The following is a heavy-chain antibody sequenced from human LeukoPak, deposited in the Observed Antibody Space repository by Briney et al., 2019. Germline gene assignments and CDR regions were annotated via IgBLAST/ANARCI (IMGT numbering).Heavy chain of an antibody. D-gene: IGHD6-19*01. CDR3: ARDSSGWSLDY. CDR2: ISSSSYI. J-gene: IGHJ4*02. CDR1: GFTFSSYS. Sequence: TGGSLRLSCAASGFTFSSYSMNWVRQAPGKGLEWVSSISSSSYIYYADSVKGRFTISRDNAKDSLYLQMNSLRAEDTAVYYCARDSSGWSLDYWGQGTLVTVSS. V-gene: IGHV3-21*01.